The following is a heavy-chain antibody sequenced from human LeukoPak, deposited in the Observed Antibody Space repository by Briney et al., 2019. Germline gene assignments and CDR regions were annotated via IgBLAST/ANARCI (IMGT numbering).Heavy chain of an antibody. CDR3: AREYSSSPWAFDY. CDR1: GYTFTSYD. J-gene: IGHJ4*02. CDR2: IIPILGIA. D-gene: IGHD6-6*01. V-gene: IGHV1-69*04. Sequence: ASVKVSCKASGYTFTSYDINWVRQATGQGLEWMGRIIPILGIANYAQKFQGRVTITADKSTSTAYMELSSLRSEDTAVYYCAREYSSSPWAFDYWGQGTLVTVSS.